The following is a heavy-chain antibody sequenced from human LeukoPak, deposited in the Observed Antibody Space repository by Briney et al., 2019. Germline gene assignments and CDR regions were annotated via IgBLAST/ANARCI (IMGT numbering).Heavy chain of an antibody. J-gene: IGHJ4*02. D-gene: IGHD6-13*01. CDR3: TLRYSSGWYAY. Sequence: GGSLRLSCAASGFTVGSNYMSWVRQAPGKGLEWVSVIYSDARTYYADSVKGRFTISRDNSKNTLYLQMNSLRAEDTAVYYCTLRYSSGWYAYWSQGTLVTVSS. CDR2: IYSDART. V-gene: IGHV3-53*01. CDR1: GFTVGSNY.